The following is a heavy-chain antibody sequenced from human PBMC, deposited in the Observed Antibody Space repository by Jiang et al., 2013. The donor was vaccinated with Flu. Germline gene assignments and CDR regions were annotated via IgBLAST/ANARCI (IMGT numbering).Heavy chain of an antibody. CDR2: IDPNSGNP. CDR1: GYRFTSYA. V-gene: IGHV7-4-1*02. Sequence: QSGSELGEPGASVRVSCKVSGYRFTSYAINWVRQAPGQGLEWMGWIDPNSGNPTYAQGFTGRFVLSLDTSVSTAYLHINNLKAEDTALYYCARDYYESSGSKFDSWGQGTLVTVSS. J-gene: IGHJ4*02. D-gene: IGHD3-22*01. CDR3: ARDYYESSGSKFDS.